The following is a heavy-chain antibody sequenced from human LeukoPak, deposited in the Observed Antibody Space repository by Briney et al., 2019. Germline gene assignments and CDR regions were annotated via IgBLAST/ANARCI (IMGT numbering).Heavy chain of an antibody. CDR3: AKGEESPH. J-gene: IGHJ4*02. D-gene: IGHD1-26*01. CDR1: GFTFTSYA. V-gene: IGHV3-23*01. CDR2: ISASGSST. Sequence: GGSLRLSCAASGFTFTSYAMSWVRQVPGKGLEWVSSISASGSSTFYADSVKGRFTISRDNSKNTLFVQMNSLRQEDTAMYYCAKGEESPHWGQGTLVTVSS.